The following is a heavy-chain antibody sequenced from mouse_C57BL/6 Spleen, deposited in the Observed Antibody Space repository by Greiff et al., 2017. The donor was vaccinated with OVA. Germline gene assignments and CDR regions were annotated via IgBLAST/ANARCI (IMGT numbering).Heavy chain of an antibody. J-gene: IGHJ2*01. CDR3: TRFDY. Sequence: VKLQESGAELVRPGASVTLSCKASGYTFTDYEMHWVKQTPVHGLEWIGAIDPETGGTAYNQKFKGKAILTADKSSSTAYMELRSLTSEDSAVYYCTRFDYWGQGTTLTVSS. V-gene: IGHV1-15*01. CDR2: IDPETGGT. CDR1: GYTFTDYE.